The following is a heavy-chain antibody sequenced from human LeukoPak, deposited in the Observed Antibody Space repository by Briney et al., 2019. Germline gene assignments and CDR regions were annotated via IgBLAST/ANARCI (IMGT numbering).Heavy chain of an antibody. V-gene: IGHV3-15*01. D-gene: IGHD6-19*01. CDR2: IKSKTDGGTT. CDR1: GFTFSSFD. CDR3: AYSSGWPSY. Sequence: GGSLRLSCAASGFTFSSFDMSWVRQAPGKGLEWVGRIKSKTDGGTTDYAAPVKGRFTISRDDSKNTLYLQMNSLKTEDTAVYYCAYSSGWPSYWGQGTLVTVSS. J-gene: IGHJ4*02.